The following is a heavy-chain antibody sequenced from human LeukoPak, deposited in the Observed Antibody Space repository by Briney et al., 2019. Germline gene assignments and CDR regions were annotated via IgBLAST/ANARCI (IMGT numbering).Heavy chain of an antibody. J-gene: IGHJ4*02. D-gene: IGHD5-24*01. CDR2: IIPIFGTA. Sequence: ASVKVSCKASGGTFSSYAISWVRQAPGQGLKWMGGIIPIFGTANYAQKFQGRVTITADESTSTAYMEVGSARSEDTAVYYCEREVPDEMAKIFDYWGQGTLVTVSS. CDR3: EREVPDEMAKIFDY. V-gene: IGHV1-69*13. CDR1: GGTFSSYA.